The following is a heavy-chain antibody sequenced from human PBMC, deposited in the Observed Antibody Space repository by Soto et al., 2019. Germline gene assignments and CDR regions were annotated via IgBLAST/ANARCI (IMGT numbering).Heavy chain of an antibody. Sequence: QVQLVESGGGVVQPGRSLRLSCAASGFTFSSYGMHWVRQAPGKGLEWVAVISYDGSNKYYADSVKGRFTISRDNSKNTLYLQMNSLRAEETAVYYCAKALGYRRSWYWGGRVEYFQNWGQGTLVTVSS. CDR1: GFTFSSYG. D-gene: IGHD6-13*01. J-gene: IGHJ1*01. V-gene: IGHV3-30*18. CDR3: AKALGYRRSWYWGGRVEYFQN. CDR2: ISYDGSNK.